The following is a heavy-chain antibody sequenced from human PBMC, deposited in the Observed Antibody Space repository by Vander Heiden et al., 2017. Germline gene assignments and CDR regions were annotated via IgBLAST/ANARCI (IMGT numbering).Heavy chain of an antibody. CDR1: GYIFTNYW. CDR2: IYPGDSDT. V-gene: IGHV5-51*01. Sequence: EVQLVQSGAAVRQPGESLKISCKASGYIFTNYWIGWVRQMPGKALEWMGIIYPGDSDTRYSPSFQGQVSISADKSITTAYLQWSSLKASDTAMYFCARHGQSFDYWGQGNLVTVSS. CDR3: ARHGQSFDY. J-gene: IGHJ4*02.